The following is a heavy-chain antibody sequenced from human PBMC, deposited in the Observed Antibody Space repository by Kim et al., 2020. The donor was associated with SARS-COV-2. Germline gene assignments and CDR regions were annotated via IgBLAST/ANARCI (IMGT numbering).Heavy chain of an antibody. D-gene: IGHD3-22*01. Sequence: SPKGRVTISVATSKNQFSLKLSSVTAADTAVYYCARAIITMIVVVGAFDIWGQGTMVTVSS. V-gene: IGHV4-31*02. CDR3: ARAIITMIVVVGAFDI. J-gene: IGHJ3*02.